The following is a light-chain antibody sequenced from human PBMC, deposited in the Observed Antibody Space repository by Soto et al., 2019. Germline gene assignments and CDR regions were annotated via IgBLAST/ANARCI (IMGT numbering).Light chain of an antibody. CDR1: SSNIGSDT. J-gene: IGLJ2*01. CDR2: SNN. V-gene: IGLV1-44*01. CDR3: AAWDDSLNGPV. Sequence: QSVLTQPPSASGTPGQRVTISCSGSSSNIGSDTVKWYQHLPGTAPKLLIYSNNQRPSGVPDRFSGCKSSTSASLAISGLQSEDEADYYCAAWDDSLNGPVFGGGTKLTVL.